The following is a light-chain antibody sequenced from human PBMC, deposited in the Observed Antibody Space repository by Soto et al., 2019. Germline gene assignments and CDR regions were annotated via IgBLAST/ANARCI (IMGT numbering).Light chain of an antibody. J-gene: IGKJ5*01. CDR1: QIISSW. CDR2: AAS. Sequence: DIQMTQSHSTLSASVGATVTITCRASQIISSWLAWYQQKPGKAPKLLIYAASSLQSGVPSRFSGSGSGTDFTLTISNLQPEDFATYYCQQANSFPITFGQGTRLEIK. V-gene: IGKV1-12*01. CDR3: QQANSFPIT.